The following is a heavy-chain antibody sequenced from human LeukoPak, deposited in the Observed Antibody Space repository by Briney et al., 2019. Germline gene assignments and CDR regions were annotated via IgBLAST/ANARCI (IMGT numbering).Heavy chain of an antibody. CDR3: ARASSSGWRGNLDY. V-gene: IGHV3-23*01. CDR1: GFTFSSYA. J-gene: IGHJ4*02. Sequence: GGSLRLSCTASGFTFSSYAMNWVRQAPGKGLEWVSGIGAGGTFTYYADSVKGRFTISRDNSKNTLYLQMNSLRAEDTAVYYCARASSSGWRGNLDYWGQGTLVTVSS. D-gene: IGHD6-19*01. CDR2: IGAGGTFT.